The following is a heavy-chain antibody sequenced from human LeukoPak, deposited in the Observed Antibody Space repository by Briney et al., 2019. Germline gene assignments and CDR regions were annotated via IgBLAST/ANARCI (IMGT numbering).Heavy chain of an antibody. Sequence: GASVKVSCKASGGTFSSYAISWVRQAPGQGLEWMGGIIPIFGTANYAQKFQGRVTITADESTSTAYMELSSLRSEDTAVYYCARRTATPRFYYYYGMDVWGQGTTVTVSS. CDR1: GGTFSSYA. J-gene: IGHJ6*02. V-gene: IGHV1-69*13. CDR2: IIPIFGTA. CDR3: ARRTATPRFYYYYGMDV. D-gene: IGHD3-3*01.